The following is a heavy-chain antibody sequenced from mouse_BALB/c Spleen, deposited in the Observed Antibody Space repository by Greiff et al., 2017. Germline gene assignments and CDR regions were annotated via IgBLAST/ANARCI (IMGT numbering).Heavy chain of an antibody. V-gene: IGHV1-18*01. J-gene: IGHJ3*01. CDR3: ARRKIYRYDAWFAY. CDR1: GYTFTDYN. Sequence: EVKLQQSGPELVKPGASVKIPCKASGYTFTDYNMDWVKQSHGKSLEWIGDINPNNGGTIYNQKFKGKATLTVDKSSSTAYMELRSLTSEDTAVYYCARRKIYRYDAWFAYWGQGTLVTVSA. CDR2: INPNNGGT. D-gene: IGHD2-14*01.